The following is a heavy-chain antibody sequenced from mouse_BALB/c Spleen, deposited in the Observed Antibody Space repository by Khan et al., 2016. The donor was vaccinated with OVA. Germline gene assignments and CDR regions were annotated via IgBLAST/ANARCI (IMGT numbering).Heavy chain of an antibody. J-gene: IGHJ3*01. CDR2: INYSGGT. CDR1: GYSITSDYA. CDR3: ARWFAY. Sequence: EVQLVESGPGLVKPSQSLSLTCTVTGYSITSDYAWNWIRQLPGNKLEWMGYINYSGGTSYLPSLKVRISITRDTSKNQFFLQLNSVTTEDSATYYCARWFAYWGQGTLVTVS. V-gene: IGHV3-2*02.